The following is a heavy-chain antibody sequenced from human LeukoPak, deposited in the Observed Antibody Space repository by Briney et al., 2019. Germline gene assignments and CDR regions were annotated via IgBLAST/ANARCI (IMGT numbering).Heavy chain of an antibody. CDR1: GFTFSSYA. V-gene: IGHV3-23*01. J-gene: IGHJ6*02. Sequence: GGSLRLSCAASGFTFSSYAMNWVRQAPGKGLDWVSAISGSGGRTHYADSVKGRFTISRDNFKNTLYLQMNSLRAEDTAVYYCARDSHSSGPDYYYYGMDVWGQGTTVTVSS. CDR3: ARDSHSSGPDYYYYGMDV. D-gene: IGHD3-22*01. CDR2: ISGSGGRT.